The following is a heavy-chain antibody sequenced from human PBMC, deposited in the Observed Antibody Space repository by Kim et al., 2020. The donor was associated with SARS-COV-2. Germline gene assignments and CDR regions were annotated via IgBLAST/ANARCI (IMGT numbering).Heavy chain of an antibody. CDR1: GFTFDAYA. CDR2: ISWDSGSI. V-gene: IGHV3-9*01. J-gene: IGHJ6*01. Sequence: GGSLRLSCTTSGFTFDAYAMHWVRQAPGKGLEWVSGISWDSGSIGYADSVKGRFAISRDNAKNSLYLQMNSLRTDDTASYYCAKAARRGGNYFHAMDVWG. CDR3: AKAARRGGNYFHAMDV. D-gene: IGHD2-21*02.